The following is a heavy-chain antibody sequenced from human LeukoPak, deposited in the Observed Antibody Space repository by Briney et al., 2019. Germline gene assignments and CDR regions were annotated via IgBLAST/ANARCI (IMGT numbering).Heavy chain of an antibody. V-gene: IGHV3-11*01. CDR3: AIYPTHIRYIVATM. J-gene: IGHJ4*02. CDR2: ISSSGSTI. D-gene: IGHD5-12*01. CDR1: GFTFSDYY. Sequence: GGSLRLSCAAAGFTFSDYYMSWIRQAPGKGLEWVSYISSSGSTIYYADSVKGRFTISRDNAKNSLYLQMNSLRAEDTAVYYCAIYPTHIRYIVATMWGQGTLVTVSS.